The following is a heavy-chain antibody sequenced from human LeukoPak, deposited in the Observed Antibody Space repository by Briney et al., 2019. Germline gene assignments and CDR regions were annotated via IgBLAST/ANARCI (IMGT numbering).Heavy chain of an antibody. CDR3: ANAKYYSSGWSLYYFNY. CDR2: ISGRDVST. V-gene: IGHV3-23*01. CDR1: GFTLSTYV. D-gene: IGHD6-19*01. J-gene: IGHJ4*02. Sequence: SGGSLRLSCAASGFTLSTYVMSWVRQAPGKGLEWVSTISGRDVSTDYAESVKGRFTISRDNSKNTLYLQMNSLRAEDTAVYYCANAKYYSSGWSLYYFNYWGQGTLVTVSS.